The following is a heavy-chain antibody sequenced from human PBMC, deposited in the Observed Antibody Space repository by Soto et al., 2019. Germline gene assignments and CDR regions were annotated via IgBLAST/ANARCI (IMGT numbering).Heavy chain of an antibody. CDR2: MNPNSGNT. D-gene: IGHD7-27*01. Sequence: ASVKVSCKASGYTFTSYDINWVRQATGQGLEWMGWMNPNSGNTGYAQKFQGRVTMTRNTSISTAYMELSSLRSEDTAVYYCARRLLGNYYYGMDVWGQGTTVTVSS. CDR3: ARRLLGNYYYGMDV. V-gene: IGHV1-8*01. CDR1: GYTFTSYD. J-gene: IGHJ6*02.